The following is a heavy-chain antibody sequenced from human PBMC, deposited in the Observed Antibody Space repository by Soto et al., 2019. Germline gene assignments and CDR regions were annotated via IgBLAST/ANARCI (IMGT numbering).Heavy chain of an antibody. CDR2: IKQDGSEK. J-gene: IGHJ6*02. CDR1: GFTFSSYW. Sequence: GGSLRLSCAASGFTFSSYWMSWVRQAPGKGLEWVANIKQDGSEKYHVDSVKGRFTISRDNAKNSLYLQMNSLRAEDTAVYYCARDAGFGYYYGMDVWGQGTTVTVSS. V-gene: IGHV3-7*01. CDR3: ARDAGFGYYYGMDV. D-gene: IGHD3-10*01.